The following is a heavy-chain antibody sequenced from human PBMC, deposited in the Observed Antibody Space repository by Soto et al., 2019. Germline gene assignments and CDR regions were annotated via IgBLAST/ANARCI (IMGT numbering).Heavy chain of an antibody. J-gene: IGHJ4*02. CDR1: GFTFSSYA. CDR3: ARTAIKRTYYYDSSGYYFGY. V-gene: IGHV3-30-3*01. CDR2: ISYDGSNK. D-gene: IGHD3-22*01. Sequence: PGGSLRLSCAASGFTFSSYAMPWGRQAPGKGLEWVAVISYDGSNKYYADSVKGRFTISRDNSKNTLYLQMNSLRAEDTAVYYCARTAIKRTYYYDSSGYYFGYWGQGTLVTVSS.